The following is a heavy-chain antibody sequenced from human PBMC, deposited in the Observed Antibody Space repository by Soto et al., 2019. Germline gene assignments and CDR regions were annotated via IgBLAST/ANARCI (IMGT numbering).Heavy chain of an antibody. CDR1: GGSINNYY. CDR2: IFPSGNA. CDR3: ARGSLTMDV. D-gene: IGHD3-10*01. J-gene: IGHJ6*02. V-gene: IGHV4-4*07. Sequence: SETLSLTCTISGGSINNYYWSWIRQPAGKGLEWIGRIFPSGNANYNPSLKSRVIMSVDTSKNQFSLNLNSVTAADTAVYYCARGSLTMDVWGQGTTVTVS.